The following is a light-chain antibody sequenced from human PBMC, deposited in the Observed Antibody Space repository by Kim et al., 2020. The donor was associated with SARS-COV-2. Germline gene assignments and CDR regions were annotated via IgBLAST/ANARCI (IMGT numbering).Light chain of an antibody. V-gene: IGKV3-20*01. CDR1: QSVSRSY. CDR2: GAS. Sequence: EIVLTQSPGTLSLSPGERATLSCRASQSVSRSYLAWYQQKPGQAPRLLIYGASSRAAGTPDRFSGSGSGTDFTLTISRLEPEDFAVYYCQQYCSSVTFGGGTKVDIK. J-gene: IGKJ4*01. CDR3: QQYCSSVT.